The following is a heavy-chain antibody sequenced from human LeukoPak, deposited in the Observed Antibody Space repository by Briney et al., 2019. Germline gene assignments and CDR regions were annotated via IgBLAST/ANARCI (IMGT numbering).Heavy chain of an antibody. CDR3: AREYCSGGSCYGMDV. CDR2: MSYDGTNK. J-gene: IGHJ6*04. V-gene: IGHV3-30*04. CDR1: GFTFSSYA. Sequence: PGGSLRLSCAASGFTFSSYAMHWVRQAPGKGLEWVAVMSYDGTNKYYADSVKGRFTISRDNSKSTLYLQMNSLRAEDTAVYSCAREYCSGGSCYGMDVWGKGTTVTVSS. D-gene: IGHD2-15*01.